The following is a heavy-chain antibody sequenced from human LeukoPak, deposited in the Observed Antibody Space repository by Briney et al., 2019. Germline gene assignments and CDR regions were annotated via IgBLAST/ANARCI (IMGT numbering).Heavy chain of an antibody. Sequence: GRSLRLSCVASGFTFSDCGFHWVRQAPGKGLEWVAVIWHDGSKKYYADSVKGRYTISRDDSKNTVYLQMNSLRAEDTAVYYCATDGGRFEAGTSSFEYWGQGTLVIGSS. D-gene: IGHD3-10*01. V-gene: IGHV3-33*01. CDR1: GFTFSDCG. J-gene: IGHJ4*02. CDR3: ATDGGRFEAGTSSFEY. CDR2: IWHDGSKK.